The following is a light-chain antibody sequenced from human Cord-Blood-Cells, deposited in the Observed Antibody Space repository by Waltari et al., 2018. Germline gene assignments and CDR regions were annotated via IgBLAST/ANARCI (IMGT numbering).Light chain of an antibody. J-gene: IGKJ5*01. CDR2: DAS. CDR1: QSVSSY. Sequence: EIVLTQSPANLSLSPGERATLSCRASQSVSSYLAWYQQKPGQAPRLLIYDASNRATGIPARFSGSGSGTDFTLTISSLEPEDFAVYYCQQRSNGPITFGQGTRLEIK. CDR3: QQRSNGPIT. V-gene: IGKV3-11*01.